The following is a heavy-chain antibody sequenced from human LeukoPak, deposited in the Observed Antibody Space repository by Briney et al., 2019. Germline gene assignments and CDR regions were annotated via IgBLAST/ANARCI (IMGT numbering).Heavy chain of an antibody. CDR2: ISSSSSYI. Sequence: GGSLRLSCAASGFTFSSYSMNWVRQAPGKGLEWVSSISSSSSYIYYADSVKGRFTISRDNAKNSLYLQMNSLRAEDTAVYYCAREYYDFWSGYYKAYYFDYWGQGTLVTVSS. D-gene: IGHD3-3*01. CDR3: AREYYDFWSGYYKAYYFDY. J-gene: IGHJ4*02. V-gene: IGHV3-21*01. CDR1: GFTFSSYS.